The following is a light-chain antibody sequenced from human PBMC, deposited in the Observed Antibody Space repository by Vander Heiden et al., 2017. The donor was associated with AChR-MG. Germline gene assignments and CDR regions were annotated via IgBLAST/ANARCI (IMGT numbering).Light chain of an antibody. CDR1: QSISSY. CDR2: AAA. Sequence: DIQMTQSPSSLSASVADRVTITCRASQSISSYLNWYQQKPGKAPKLLIYAAASLQSGVPSRFSGSGSGTDFTLTISSLQPEDFATYDCQQSYSTPTFGGGTKVEIK. J-gene: IGKJ4*01. CDR3: QQSYSTPT. V-gene: IGKV1-39*01.